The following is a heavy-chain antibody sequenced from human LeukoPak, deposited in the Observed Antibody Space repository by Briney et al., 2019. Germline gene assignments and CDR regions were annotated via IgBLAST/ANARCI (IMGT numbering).Heavy chain of an antibody. CDR3: ARRGIAVAGTRYYGY. CDR1: GDSISSSNSYY. D-gene: IGHD6-19*01. CDR2: IYYSGTT. Sequence: PSETLSLTCTVSGDSISSSNSYYWGWIRQPPGKGLEWIGSIYYSGTTYYNPSLKSRVTISVDTSKNQFSLKLSSVTAADTAVYYCARRGIAVAGTRYYGYWGQGTLVTVSS. J-gene: IGHJ4*02. V-gene: IGHV4-39*01.